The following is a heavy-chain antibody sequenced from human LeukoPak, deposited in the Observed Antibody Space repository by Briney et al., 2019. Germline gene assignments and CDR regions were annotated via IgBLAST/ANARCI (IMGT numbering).Heavy chain of an antibody. CDR3: ARRPGYSYFDL. D-gene: IGHD6-6*01. J-gene: IGHJ2*01. CDR2: INHSGST. V-gene: IGHV4-34*01. CDR1: GGSFSGYY. Sequence: SETLSLTCAVYGGSFSGYYWSWIRQPPGKGLEWIGEINHSGSTNYNPSLKSRVTISLDTSKNQFSLKLSSVTAADTAVYYCARRPGYSYFDLWGRGTLDTVSS.